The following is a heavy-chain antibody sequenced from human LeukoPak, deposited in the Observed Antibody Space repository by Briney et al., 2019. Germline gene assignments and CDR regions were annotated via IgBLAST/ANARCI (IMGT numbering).Heavy chain of an antibody. J-gene: IGHJ4*02. V-gene: IGHV1-69*04. CDR2: IIPILGIA. Sequence: SVKVSCKASGGTFSSYAISWVRQAPGQGLEWMGRIIPILGIANYAQKFQGRVTITADESTSTAYMELSSLRSEDTAVYYCARRAGLLWFGELELYFDYWGQGTLVTVSS. D-gene: IGHD3-10*01. CDR1: GGTFSSYA. CDR3: ARRAGLLWFGELELYFDY.